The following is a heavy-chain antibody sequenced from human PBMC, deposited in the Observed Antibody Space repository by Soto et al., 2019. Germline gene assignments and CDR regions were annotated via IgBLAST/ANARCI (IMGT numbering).Heavy chain of an antibody. V-gene: IGHV1-18*01. CDR3: ARDHGGGITFE. CDR1: GYTFTSYG. CDR2: ISAYNGNT. Sequence: QVQLVQSGAEVKKPGASVKVSCKASGYTFTSYGISWVRQAPGQRLEWMGWISAYNGNTNYAQKLQGRVTMTTDTSTRTSYMALRSMRSDDTAVYYCARDHGGGITFEWGQGTLVTVSS. D-gene: IGHD3-16*01. J-gene: IGHJ4*02.